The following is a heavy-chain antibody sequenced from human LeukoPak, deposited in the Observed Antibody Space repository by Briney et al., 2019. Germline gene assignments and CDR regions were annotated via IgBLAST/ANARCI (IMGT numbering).Heavy chain of an antibody. V-gene: IGHV4-34*01. CDR2: INHSGST. Sequence: PSETLSLTCTVSGGSISSYYWSWIRQPPGKGLEWIGEINHSGSTNYNPSLQSRVTISVDTSKNQFSLKLSSVTAADTAVYYCARGVLSSIAARRGGSFDIWGQGTMVTVSS. J-gene: IGHJ3*02. CDR3: ARGVLSSIAARRGGSFDI. D-gene: IGHD6-6*01. CDR1: GGSISSYY.